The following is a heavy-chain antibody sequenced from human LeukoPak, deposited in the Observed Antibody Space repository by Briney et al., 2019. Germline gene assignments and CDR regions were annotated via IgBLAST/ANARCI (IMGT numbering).Heavy chain of an antibody. CDR2: IYHSGTT. J-gene: IGHJ4*02. CDR3: ARGAIVGAEGWDY. CDR1: GYSISSGYY. D-gene: IGHD1-26*01. Sequence: PSETLSLTCTVSGYSISSGYYWGWIRQPPGRGLEWIGTIYHSGTTYYNSSLKSRVTISVDTSKNQFSLKLSSVTAADTAVYYCARGAIVGAEGWDYWGQGTLVTVSS. V-gene: IGHV4-38-2*02.